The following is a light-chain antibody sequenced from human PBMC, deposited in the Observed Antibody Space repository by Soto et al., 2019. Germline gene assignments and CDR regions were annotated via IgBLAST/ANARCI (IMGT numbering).Light chain of an antibody. CDR1: QAIDSW. J-gene: IGKJ1*01. Sequence: IQMTQSPSSVSASVGDRVTITCLASQAIDSWLAWYQQKPGEAPKLLIFTGSLLHSGVPPRFSGSGSGTDFTLTISSLQPEDFATYYCQQTLSFPPTFGQGTKVDIK. CDR2: TGS. V-gene: IGKV1-12*01. CDR3: QQTLSFPPT.